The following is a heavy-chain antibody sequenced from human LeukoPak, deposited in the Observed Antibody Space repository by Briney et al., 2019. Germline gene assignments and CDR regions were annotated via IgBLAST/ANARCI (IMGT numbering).Heavy chain of an antibody. CDR2: IWYDGSNK. Sequence: QPGRSLRLSCAASGFTFSSYGMHWVRQAPGKGLEWVAVIWYDGSNKYYADSVKGRFTISRDNAKNSLYLQMNSLRAEDTAVYYCARDLLGSVIVAYYYYGMDVWGQGTTVTVSS. CDR3: ARDLLGSVIVAYYYYGMDV. CDR1: GFTFSSYG. J-gene: IGHJ6*02. V-gene: IGHV3-33*01. D-gene: IGHD3-22*01.